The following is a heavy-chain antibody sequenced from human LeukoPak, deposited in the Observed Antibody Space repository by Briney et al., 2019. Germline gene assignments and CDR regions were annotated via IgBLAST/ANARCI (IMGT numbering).Heavy chain of an antibody. J-gene: IGHJ4*02. Sequence: SETLSLTFTVSGGSISSYYWSWVRQPPGKRLEWIGYIHYSGSSNYNPYLKSRVTMSVATSKNQFSLKLSSVTAADTAVYYCARDSGSSPTFDFWGQGTLVTVSS. CDR1: GGSISSYY. D-gene: IGHD6-13*01. V-gene: IGHV4-59*01. CDR3: ARDSGSSPTFDF. CDR2: IHYSGSS.